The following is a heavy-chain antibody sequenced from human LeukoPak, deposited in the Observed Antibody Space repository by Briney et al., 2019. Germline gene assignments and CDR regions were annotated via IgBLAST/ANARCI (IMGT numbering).Heavy chain of an antibody. CDR2: IMPLFGTA. CDR3: ARDVHGDYGSGWFDP. Sequence: SVKVSCKTSGGTFNNSAISWVRQAPGQGLEWLGGIMPLFGTAGYAQKFQGRVTITKDESTRTVYLELTSLTPDDTAVYYCARDVHGDYGSGWFDPWGQGTLVSVSS. V-gene: IGHV1-69*05. J-gene: IGHJ5*02. CDR1: GGTFNNSA. D-gene: IGHD4-17*01.